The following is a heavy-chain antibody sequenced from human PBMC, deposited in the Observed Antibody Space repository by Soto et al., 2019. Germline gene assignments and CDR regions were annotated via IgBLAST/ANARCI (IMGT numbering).Heavy chain of an antibody. Sequence: QVQLVQSGAEVKKPGSSVKVSCKASGGTFSSYAISWVRQAPGQGLEWMGGIIPIFGTANYAQKFQGRVTITADKSTSTAYMELSSLRSEDTAVYYCASSSGDIVVVPAAYYYWGQGTLVTVPS. D-gene: IGHD2-2*01. CDR1: GGTFSSYA. J-gene: IGHJ4*02. CDR2: IIPIFGTA. V-gene: IGHV1-69*06. CDR3: ASSSGDIVVVPAAYYY.